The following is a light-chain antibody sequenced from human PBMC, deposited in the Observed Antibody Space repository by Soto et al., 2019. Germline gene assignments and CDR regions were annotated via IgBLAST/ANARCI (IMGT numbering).Light chain of an antibody. CDR1: SSDVGGYNY. CDR3: SSHTSYSTRV. Sequence: QSALTQPVSVSGSPGQSIAISCSGTSSDVGGYNYVSWYQQHPGKAPKLMIHEVSNRPSGVSDRFSGSKSGNTASLTISGLQADDEADYYCSSHTSYSTRVFGTGTKVTVL. V-gene: IGLV2-14*01. CDR2: EVS. J-gene: IGLJ1*01.